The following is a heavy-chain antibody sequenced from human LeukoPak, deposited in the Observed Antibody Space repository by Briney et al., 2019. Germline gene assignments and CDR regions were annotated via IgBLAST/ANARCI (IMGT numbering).Heavy chain of an antibody. CDR2: ISGSGGST. CDR3: AKDRSLSGPNDAFDV. V-gene: IGHV3-23*01. J-gene: IGHJ3*01. Sequence: AGGSLRLSCAASGFTFSSYAMSWVRQAPGKGLEWVSAISGSGGSTYYADSVKGRFTISRDNSKNTLYLQMNSLRAEDTAVYYCAKDRSLSGPNDAFDVWGQGTMVTVSS. CDR1: GFTFSSYA. D-gene: IGHD1-26*01.